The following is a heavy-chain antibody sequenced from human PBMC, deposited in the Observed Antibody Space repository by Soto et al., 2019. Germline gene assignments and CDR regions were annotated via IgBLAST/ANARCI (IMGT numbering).Heavy chain of an antibody. CDR1: GFTVSSNY. D-gene: IGHD6-19*01. V-gene: IGHV3-53*01. CDR2: IYSGGST. CDR3: AREFRRSGWLNWFDP. Sequence: PGGSLRLSCAASGFTVSSNYMSWVRQAPGKGLEWVSVIYSGGSTYYADSVKGRFTISRDNSKNTLYLQMNSLRAEDTAVYYCAREFRRSGWLNWFDPWGQGTLVTVSS. J-gene: IGHJ5*02.